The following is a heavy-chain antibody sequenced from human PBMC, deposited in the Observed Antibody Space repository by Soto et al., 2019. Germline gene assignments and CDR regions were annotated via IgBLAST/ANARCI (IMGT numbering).Heavy chain of an antibody. V-gene: IGHV4-39*07. CDR2: ISYGGTT. Sequence: SETLSLTCTVSGGSVSSSPYYWGWIRQPPGKGLEWIGSISYGGTTFSNPSLKSRVTISVDTSKNQFSLKLTSVTAADTAVYYCARDKITGLFDYWGQGTLVTVSS. D-gene: IGHD2-8*02. CDR1: GGSVSSSPYY. CDR3: ARDKITGLFDY. J-gene: IGHJ4*02.